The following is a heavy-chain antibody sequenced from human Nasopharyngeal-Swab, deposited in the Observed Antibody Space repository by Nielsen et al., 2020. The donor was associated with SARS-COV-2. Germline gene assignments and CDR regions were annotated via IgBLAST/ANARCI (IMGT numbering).Heavy chain of an antibody. CDR2: IYPGDSDT. J-gene: IGHJ6*02. V-gene: IGHV5-51*01. CDR1: GSSFSASW. CDR3: ARLATVTTNYYYYGMDV. D-gene: IGHD4-11*01. Sequence: GGSLRLSCRGLGSSFSASWMGWVRQIPGKGRDWMGIIYPGDSDTRYSPSFQGQVTIPADKSITTAYLQWSGLKALDTAMYYCARLATVTTNYYYYGMDVWGQGTTVTVSS.